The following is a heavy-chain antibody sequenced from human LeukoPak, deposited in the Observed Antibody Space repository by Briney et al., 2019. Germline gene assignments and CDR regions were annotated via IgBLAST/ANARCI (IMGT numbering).Heavy chain of an antibody. J-gene: IGHJ2*01. CDR1: GFSLSTPGLG. V-gene: IGHV2-5*01. D-gene: IGHD1-26*01. Sequence: SSPTLVNPTQTLTLTCAFSGFSLSTPGLGVGWIRQPPGKALEWLAIIYWTDDKRYSPSLKSRLTITKDTSKNQMVLTMTNMDPVDTATYYCAHSRIVRIHFDLWGRGTLVTVPS. CDR3: AHSRIVRIHFDL. CDR2: IYWTDDK.